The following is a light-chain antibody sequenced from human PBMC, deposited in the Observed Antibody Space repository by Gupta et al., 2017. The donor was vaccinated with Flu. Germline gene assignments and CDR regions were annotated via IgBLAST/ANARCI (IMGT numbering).Light chain of an antibody. CDR2: EDT. CDR3: CSYRGTTKFV. Sequence: LVTISCTGTSSDVGTSTFVSWYQQHPGKGPKFMIFEDTQRPSGVSGRFSGTKSGNTASLTISGLQAEDEAEYYCCSYRGTTKFVFGTGTKVTV. J-gene: IGLJ1*01. V-gene: IGLV2-23*01. CDR1: SSDVGTSTF.